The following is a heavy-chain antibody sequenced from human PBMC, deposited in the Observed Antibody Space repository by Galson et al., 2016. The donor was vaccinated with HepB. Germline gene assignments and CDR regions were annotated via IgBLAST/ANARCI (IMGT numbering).Heavy chain of an antibody. D-gene: IGHD2-2*01. V-gene: IGHV3-23*01. CDR2: SGDGGDI. J-gene: IGHJ4*02. CDR3: AGVPSGKRLDY. CDR1: GFIFSSYA. Sequence: SLRLSCAASGFIFSSYAMTWVRQAPGKGPEWVSTSGDGGDIYYADSVKGRFTISRDNSRNTLYLQMNSLRADDTAVYYCAGVPSGKRLDYWGQGTLVTVSS.